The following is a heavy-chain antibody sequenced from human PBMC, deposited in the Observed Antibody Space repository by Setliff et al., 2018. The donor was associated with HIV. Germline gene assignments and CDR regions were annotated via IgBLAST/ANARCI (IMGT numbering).Heavy chain of an antibody. D-gene: IGHD2-21*01. J-gene: IGHJ5*02. CDR3: ARDFSTYSSIDA. CDR2: ISYDGSNK. Sequence: PGGSLRLSCAASGFIFSSYAMHWVRQAPGKGLEWVAVISYDGSNKYYAESVKGRFTISRDNSKNTLYLQMNSLRAEDTAVYYCARDFSTYSSIDALGQGTLVTVSS. V-gene: IGHV3-30*01. CDR1: GFIFSSYA.